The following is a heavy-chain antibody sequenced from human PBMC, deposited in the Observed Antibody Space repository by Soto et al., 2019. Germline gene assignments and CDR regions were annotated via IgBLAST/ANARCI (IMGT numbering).Heavy chain of an antibody. J-gene: IGHJ4*02. D-gene: IGHD5-18*01. CDR3: ARVQGGGGAMVHNY. CDR1: GGSISSGDYY. Sequence: QVQLQESGPGLVKPSQTLSLTCTVSGGSISSGDYYWSWIRQPPGKGLEWIGYIYYSGSTYYNPSLKSRGTISVDTSTNQFSLKLSSVTAADTAVYYCARVQGGGGAMVHNYWCQGTLVTVSS. V-gene: IGHV4-30-4*01. CDR2: IYYSGST.